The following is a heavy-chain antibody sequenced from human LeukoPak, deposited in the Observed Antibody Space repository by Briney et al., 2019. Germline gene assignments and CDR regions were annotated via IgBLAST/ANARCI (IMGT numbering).Heavy chain of an antibody. J-gene: IGHJ4*02. CDR1: GFTFSSFW. CDR2: INGAGSGK. D-gene: IGHD6-13*01. Sequence: GGSLRLSCAASGFTFSSFWMSWVRQAPGKGLEWVANINGAGSGKYYVDSVKGRFAISRDNAKNSLYLQMNSLRVEDTAIYYCASGRQLGYWGQGTLATVSA. V-gene: IGHV3-7*01. CDR3: ASGRQLGY.